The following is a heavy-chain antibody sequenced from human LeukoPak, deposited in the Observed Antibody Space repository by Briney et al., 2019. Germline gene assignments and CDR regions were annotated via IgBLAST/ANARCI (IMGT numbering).Heavy chain of an antibody. CDR2: ISGSGGST. J-gene: IGHJ4*02. Sequence: GGSLRLSCAASGFTFSSYAMSWVRQAPGKGLEWVSAISGSGGSTYYADSVKGRFTISRDNSKDTLYLQMNSLRAEDTAVYYCAKRIDYYGSGSFFDYWGQGTLVTVSS. D-gene: IGHD3-10*01. CDR3: AKRIDYYGSGSFFDY. CDR1: GFTFSSYA. V-gene: IGHV3-23*01.